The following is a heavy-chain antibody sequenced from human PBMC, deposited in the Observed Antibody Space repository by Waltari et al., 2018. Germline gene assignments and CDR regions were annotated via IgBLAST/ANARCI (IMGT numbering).Heavy chain of an antibody. V-gene: IGHV3-7*01. Sequence: EVQLVESGGGLVQPGGSLRLSCAASGFTFSRYWMSWVRQAPGKGLEWVANIKQDGSEKYYVDSVKGRFTISRDNAKNSLYLQMNSLRAEDTAVYYCARLTGTTRYFDYWGQGTLVTVSS. CDR3: ARLTGTTRYFDY. J-gene: IGHJ4*02. CDR2: IKQDGSEK. CDR1: GFTFSRYW. D-gene: IGHD1-20*01.